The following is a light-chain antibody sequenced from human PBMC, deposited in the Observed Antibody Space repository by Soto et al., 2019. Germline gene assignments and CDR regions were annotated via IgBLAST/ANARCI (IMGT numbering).Light chain of an antibody. Sequence: QSALTQPASVSGSPGQSITISCTGTSSDVGGYNYVSWYQQHPGKAPKLMIYEVSNRPSGVSYRFSGSKSGNTASLTISGLQAEDEADYYCSSYVSGNTVVFGGGTQLTVL. CDR2: EVS. CDR3: SSYVSGNTVV. J-gene: IGLJ2*01. V-gene: IGLV2-14*01. CDR1: SSDVGGYNY.